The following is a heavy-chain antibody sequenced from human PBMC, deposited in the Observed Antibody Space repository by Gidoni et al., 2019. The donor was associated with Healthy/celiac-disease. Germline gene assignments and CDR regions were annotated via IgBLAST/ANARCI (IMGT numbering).Heavy chain of an antibody. J-gene: IGHJ4*02. Sequence: QVQLVQSGAEVKKPGASVKVSCKASGYTVTSYGISWVRQAPGQGLEWMGWISAYNGNTNYAQKLQGRVTMTTDTSTSTAYMELRSLRSDDTAVYYCARQKSEDYDFWSGYYGAFDYWGQGTLVTVSS. D-gene: IGHD3-3*01. CDR2: ISAYNGNT. CDR1: GYTVTSYG. V-gene: IGHV1-18*01. CDR3: ARQKSEDYDFWSGYYGAFDY.